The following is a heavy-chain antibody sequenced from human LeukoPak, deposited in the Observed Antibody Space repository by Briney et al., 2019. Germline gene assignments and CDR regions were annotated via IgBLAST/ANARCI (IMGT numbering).Heavy chain of an antibody. CDR2: IYYSGST. CDR3: ARAMEGCSSTSCYGGPHNWFDP. V-gene: IGHV4-59*01. D-gene: IGHD2-2*01. J-gene: IGHJ5*02. CDR1: GGSISSYY. Sequence: SETLSLTCTVSGGSISSYYWSWIRQPPGKGLEWIGYIYYSGSTNYNPSLKSRVTISVDTSKNQFSLKLSSVTAADTAVYYCARAMEGCSSTSCYGGPHNWFDPWGQGTLVTVSS.